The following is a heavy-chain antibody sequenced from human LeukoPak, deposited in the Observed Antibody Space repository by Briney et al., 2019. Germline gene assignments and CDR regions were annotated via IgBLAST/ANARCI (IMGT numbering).Heavy chain of an antibody. V-gene: IGHV1-3*01. J-gene: IGHJ4*02. CDR1: GYTFDDYT. Sequence: ASVKVYCKASGYTFDDYTMHCLRQAPGQRLDLMGWINGGSGNTKYSPEFQGRVTITRDTSASTAYMELSSLRSEDTAVYYCANPRYDSSGYYYVDWGQGTLVTVSS. CDR3: ANPRYDSSGYYYVD. D-gene: IGHD3-22*01. CDR2: INGGSGNT.